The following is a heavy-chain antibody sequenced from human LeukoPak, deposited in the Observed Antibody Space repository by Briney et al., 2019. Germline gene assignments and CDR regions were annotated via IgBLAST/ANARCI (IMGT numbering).Heavy chain of an antibody. CDR2: IYYSGST. CDR1: GGSISSSSYY. Sequence: SETLSLTCTVSGGSISSSSYYWGWIRQPPGKGLEWIGSIYYSGSTYYNPSLKSRVTISVDTSKNQFSLKLSSVTAADTAVYYCARESSIAAASNGGTSRNKYNWFDPWGQGTLVTVSS. CDR3: ARESSIAAASNGGTSRNKYNWFDP. J-gene: IGHJ5*02. V-gene: IGHV4-39*07. D-gene: IGHD6-13*01.